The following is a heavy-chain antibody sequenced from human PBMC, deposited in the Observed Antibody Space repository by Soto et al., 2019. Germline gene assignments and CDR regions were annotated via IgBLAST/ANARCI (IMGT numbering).Heavy chain of an antibody. V-gene: IGHV4-31*03. D-gene: IGHD5-12*01. CDR1: GGSISSGGYY. CDR3: ARENIVATIPDY. J-gene: IGHJ4*02. CDR2: IYYSGST. Sequence: QVQLQESGPGLVKPSQTLSLTCTVSGGSISSGGYYWSWIRQHPGKGLEWIGYIYYSGSTYYNPSLKSRVTISVYTSKNQFSLKLSSVTAADTAVYYCARENIVATIPDYWGQGTLVTVSS.